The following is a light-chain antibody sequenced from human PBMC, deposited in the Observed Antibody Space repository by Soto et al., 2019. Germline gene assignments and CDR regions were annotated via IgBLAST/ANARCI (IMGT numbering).Light chain of an antibody. Sequence: EIVLAQSPVTLALTPGEGAALSCRAGQSVSSSYLAWYQQKPGQAPRLLIYGASSRATGIPDRFSGSGSGTDFTLTISRLEPEDFAVYYCQQYGSLPFTFGPGTKVDIK. V-gene: IGKV3-20*01. CDR1: QSVSSSY. CDR3: QQYGSLPFT. J-gene: IGKJ3*01. CDR2: GAS.